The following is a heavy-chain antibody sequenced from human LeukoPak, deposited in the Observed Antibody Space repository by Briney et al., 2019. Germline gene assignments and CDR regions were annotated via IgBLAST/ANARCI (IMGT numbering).Heavy chain of an antibody. CDR1: GYTFTSYD. D-gene: IGHD2-15*01. Sequence: ASVKVSCKASGYTFTSYDINWVRQATGQGLEWMGWMNPNSGNTGYAQKFQGRVTMTRNTSISTAYMELSSLRSEDTAVYYCASMGYCSGGSCYPYYYGMEVWGQGTTVTVSS. CDR3: ASMGYCSGGSCYPYYYGMEV. J-gene: IGHJ6*02. CDR2: MNPNSGNT. V-gene: IGHV1-8*01.